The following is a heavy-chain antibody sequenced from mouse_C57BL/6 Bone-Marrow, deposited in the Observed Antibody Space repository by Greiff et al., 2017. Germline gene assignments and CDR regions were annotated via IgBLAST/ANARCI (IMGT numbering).Heavy chain of an antibody. Sequence: QVQLQQSGAELVRPGASVTLSCKASGYTFTDYEMHWVKQTPVHGLEWIGAIDPETGGTAYNQKFKGKAILTADKSSSTAYMELRSLTSEDSAVYYCRRGMVTTKFAYWGQGTLVTGSA. D-gene: IGHD2-2*01. CDR1: GYTFTDYE. CDR2: IDPETGGT. V-gene: IGHV1-15*01. J-gene: IGHJ3*01. CDR3: RRGMVTTKFAY.